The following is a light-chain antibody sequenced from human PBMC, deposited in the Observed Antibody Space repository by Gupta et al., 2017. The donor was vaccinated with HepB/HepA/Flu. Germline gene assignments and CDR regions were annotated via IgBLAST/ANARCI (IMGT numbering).Light chain of an antibody. V-gene: IGKV1-39*01. CDR1: QSISSF. CDR2: AAS. J-gene: IGKJ2*02. Sequence: DIQMTHSPSSLSASVRDRVTITCRASQSISSFLNWYQQKPGKAPKLLIYAASSLQSGVPSRFSGSGSGTDFTLTISKLQPEDFATYYCQQVDSTPRTFGQGTKLQIK. CDR3: QQVDSTPRT.